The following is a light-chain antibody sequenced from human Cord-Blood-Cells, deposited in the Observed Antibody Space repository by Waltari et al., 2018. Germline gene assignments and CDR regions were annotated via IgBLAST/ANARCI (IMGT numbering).Light chain of an antibody. J-gene: IGLJ1*01. CDR3: SSYAGTNLYV. CDR1: SSHVGRYNY. V-gene: IGLV2-8*01. CDR2: DVS. Sequence: QSALTQPPSASGSPGQSVTISRIGPSSHVGRYNYISWYQQHPGKAPKLMIYDVSKRPSGVPDRFSGSKSGNTASLTVSGLQAEDEADYYCSSYAGTNLYVFGTGTKVTVL.